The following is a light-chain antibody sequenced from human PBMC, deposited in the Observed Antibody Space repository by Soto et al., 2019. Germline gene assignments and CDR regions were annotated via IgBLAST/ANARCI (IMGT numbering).Light chain of an antibody. Sequence: QSVLTQPASVSGSPAQSITISCTGTSSDIGGYNYVSWYQQHPGKAPKLMIYDVSNRPSGISNRFSGSKSGNTASLTISGLQAEDEAEYYCSSYTSSSTPLNVFGTGTKLTVL. V-gene: IGLV2-14*01. J-gene: IGLJ1*01. CDR1: SSDIGGYNY. CDR2: DVS. CDR3: SSYTSSSTPLNV.